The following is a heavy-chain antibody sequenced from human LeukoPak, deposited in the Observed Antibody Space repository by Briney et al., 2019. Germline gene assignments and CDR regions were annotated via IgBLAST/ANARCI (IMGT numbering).Heavy chain of an antibody. CDR2: IHFSGSI. V-gene: IGHV4-34*01. CDR1: GGSLNGYY. J-gene: IGHJ4*02. D-gene: IGHD5-12*01. CDR3: ARGFDRAKVAY. Sequence: SETLSLTCAVYGGSLNGYYWSWIRQPPGRALEWIGEIHFSGSINYNPSLEGRVTITVDTSKNQFSLRLSSVTAADTAVYYCARGFDRAKVAYWGQGTLVTVSS.